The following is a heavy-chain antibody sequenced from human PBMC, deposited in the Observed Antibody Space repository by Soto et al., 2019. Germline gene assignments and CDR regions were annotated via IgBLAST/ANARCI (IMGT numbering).Heavy chain of an antibody. CDR2: MNPNSGNT. D-gene: IGHD3-16*01. V-gene: IGHV1-8*01. CDR1: GYTFTSFD. Sequence: QVQLVQSGAEVQKPGASVKVSCKASGYTFTSFDINWVRQATGQGLEWMGWMNPNSGNTGYAQKFQGRVTMTRNTSISTAYMELSGLRSEDTAVYYCARLIIDYLDFDYWGQGTLVTVSS. CDR3: ARLIIDYLDFDY. J-gene: IGHJ4*02.